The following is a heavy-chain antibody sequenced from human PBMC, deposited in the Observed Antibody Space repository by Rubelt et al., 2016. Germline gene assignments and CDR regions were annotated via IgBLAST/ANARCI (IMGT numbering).Heavy chain of an antibody. Sequence: EVQLVESGGGLVKPGGSLRLSCAASGFTFSSYSMNWVRQAPGKGLEWVSSISSSSSYIYYADSVKGRFTISRDNAKNSLYLQMNSLRAEDTAVYYCARGGNYDFWSGYYTGYWGQGTLVTVSS. CDR1: GFTFSSYS. J-gene: IGHJ4*02. V-gene: IGHV3-21*01. CDR2: ISSSSSYI. D-gene: IGHD3-3*01. CDR3: ARGGNYDFWSGYYTGY.